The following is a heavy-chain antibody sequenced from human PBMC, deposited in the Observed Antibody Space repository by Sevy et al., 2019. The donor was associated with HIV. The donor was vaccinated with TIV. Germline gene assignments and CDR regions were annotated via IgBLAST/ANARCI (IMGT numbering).Heavy chain of an antibody. J-gene: IGHJ6*02. CDR2: ISYDGSNK. D-gene: IGHD1-20*01. CDR3: AKDLVYNWKDGVSYYYGMDV. CDR1: GFTFSSYG. Sequence: GGSLRLSCAASGFTFSSYGMHWVRQAPGKGLEWVAVISYDGSNKYYADSVKGRFTISRDNSKNTLYLQMNRLRAEDTAVYYCAKDLVYNWKDGVSYYYGMDVWGQGTTVTVSS. V-gene: IGHV3-30*18.